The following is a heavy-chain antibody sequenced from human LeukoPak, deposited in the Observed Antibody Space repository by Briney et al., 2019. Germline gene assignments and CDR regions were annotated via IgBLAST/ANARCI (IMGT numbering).Heavy chain of an antibody. CDR2: IYHSGST. V-gene: IGHV4-38-2*02. J-gene: IGHJ6*04. Sequence: SETLSLTCAVSGYSISSGYYWGWIRQPPGKVLEWIGSIYHSGSTYYNPSLKSRVTISVDTSKNHFSLKLSSVTAADTAVYYCARDRIYGSGSYFYYGMDVWGKGTTVTVSS. D-gene: IGHD3-10*01. CDR3: ARDRIYGSGSYFYYGMDV. CDR1: GYSISSGYY.